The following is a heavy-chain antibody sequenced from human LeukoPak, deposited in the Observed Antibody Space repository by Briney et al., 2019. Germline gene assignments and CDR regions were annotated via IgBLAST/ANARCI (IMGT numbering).Heavy chain of an antibody. D-gene: IGHD1-7*01. J-gene: IGHJ4*02. CDR1: GGSISSYY. CDR2: IYYSGST. Sequence: KPSETLSLTCTVSGGSISSYYWSWIRQPPGKGLEWIGYIYYSGSTNYNPSLKSRVTISVDTSKNQFSLKLSSVIAADTAVYYCARVRITGTTTAFDYWGQGTLVTVSS. CDR3: ARVRITGTTTAFDY. V-gene: IGHV4-59*01.